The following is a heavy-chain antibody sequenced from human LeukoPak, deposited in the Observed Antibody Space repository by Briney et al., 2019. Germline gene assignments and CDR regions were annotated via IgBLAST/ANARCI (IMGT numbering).Heavy chain of an antibody. CDR3: TRDPGYCSSTSCYQDAFDI. D-gene: IGHD2-2*01. CDR1: RFTFSSYW. Sequence: PGGSLRLSCEASRFTFSSYWMTWVRQAPGKGLEWVANVKQDGGEKHYVDSVQGRFTISRDNAKNSLYLQMNSLRAEDTAVYYCTRDPGYCSSTSCYQDAFDIWGQGTMVTVSS. V-gene: IGHV3-7*05. J-gene: IGHJ3*02. CDR2: VKQDGGEK.